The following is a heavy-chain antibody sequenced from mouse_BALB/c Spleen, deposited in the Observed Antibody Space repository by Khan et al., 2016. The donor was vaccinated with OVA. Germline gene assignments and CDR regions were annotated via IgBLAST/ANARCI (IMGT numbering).Heavy chain of an antibody. CDR3: ARQPYYHYNVMDY. D-gene: IGHD2-10*01. Sequence: VELVESGPGLVAPSQSLSITCTISGFSLANYGVHWVRQPPGKGLEWLVLMRGDGSTSYNSVLKSRLTVSTDNSRSQVFLKMNSLQTDDTAMYFCARQPYYHYNVMDYWGQGTSVTVSS. CDR1: GFSLANYG. J-gene: IGHJ4*01. CDR2: MRGDGST. V-gene: IGHV2-6-1*01.